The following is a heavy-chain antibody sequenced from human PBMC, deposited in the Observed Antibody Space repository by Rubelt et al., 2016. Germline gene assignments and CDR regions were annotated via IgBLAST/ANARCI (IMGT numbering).Heavy chain of an antibody. CDR3: ARLERVVPAAKAVGWFDP. D-gene: IGHD2-2*01. CDR2: IYYSGST. J-gene: IGHJ5*02. CDR1: GGSISSGGYY. V-gene: IGHV4-31*03. Sequence: QVQLQESGPGLVKPSQTLSLTCTVSGGSISSGGYYWSWIRQHPGKGLEWIGYIYYSGSTYYNPSLKSRVTISVDTSKNQFSLKLSSVTAADTAVYYCARLERVVPAAKAVGWFDPWGQGTLVTVSS.